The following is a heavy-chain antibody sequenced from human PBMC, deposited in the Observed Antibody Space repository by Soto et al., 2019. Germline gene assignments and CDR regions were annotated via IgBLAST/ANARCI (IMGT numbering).Heavy chain of an antibody. CDR1: GDSISSSVW. D-gene: IGHD7-27*01. V-gene: IGHV4-4*02. Sequence: SETLSLTCAVSGDSISSSVWWTWVRQPPGKGLEWIGEVFHTGDTYFNPSLRSRVAMSVDKSTNEFSLKVTSVTAADTAIYYCARKAWVRFDYWGQGALVTVS. J-gene: IGHJ4*02. CDR2: VFHTGDT. CDR3: ARKAWVRFDY.